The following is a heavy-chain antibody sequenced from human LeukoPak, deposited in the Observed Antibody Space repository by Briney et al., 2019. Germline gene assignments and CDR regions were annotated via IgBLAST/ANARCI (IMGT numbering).Heavy chain of an antibody. CDR2: ISASHGNT. CDR1: GYTFPSYG. V-gene: IGHV1-18*01. Sequence: ASVKVSCKTSGYTFPSYGLSWVRQAPGQGLEWMGWISASHGNTDYSHKLQGRVTMTIDSFTSAAYLELRSLRSDDTAVYYCAGTLGYCSSSFCYLKYWGQGTLVTVSS. D-gene: IGHD2-2*01. J-gene: IGHJ4*02. CDR3: AGTLGYCSSSFCYLKY.